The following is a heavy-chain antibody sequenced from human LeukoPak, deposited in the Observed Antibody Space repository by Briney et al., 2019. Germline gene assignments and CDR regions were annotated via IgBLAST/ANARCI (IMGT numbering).Heavy chain of an antibody. J-gene: IGHJ4*02. Sequence: SETLSLTCTVSGGSLSRGDYYWSWIRQPPGKGLECIGYIYYSGSTYYNPPLKSRVTISVDTSKNHFSLKLSSVTAADTAVYYCARADYYYGSGSTSDYWGQGTLVTVSS. CDR2: IYYSGST. CDR1: GGSLSRGDYY. D-gene: IGHD3-10*01. V-gene: IGHV4-30-4*08. CDR3: ARADYYYGSGSTSDY.